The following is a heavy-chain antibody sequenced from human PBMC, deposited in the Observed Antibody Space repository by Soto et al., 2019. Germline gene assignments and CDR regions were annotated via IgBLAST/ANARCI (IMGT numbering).Heavy chain of an antibody. CDR2: INTDNGKT. Sequence: QVQLVQSGAEVKKPGASVKVSCTASGYTFTSYGITWVRQAPGQGLEWMGWINTDNGKTYYAQKLQGRVIMTTDTSTTTAYMELRSLKSDDTAVYYCARGITFGGVLNGMDVWGQGTTVTVSS. D-gene: IGHD3-16*01. CDR3: ARGITFGGVLNGMDV. CDR1: GYTFTSYG. V-gene: IGHV1-18*01. J-gene: IGHJ6*02.